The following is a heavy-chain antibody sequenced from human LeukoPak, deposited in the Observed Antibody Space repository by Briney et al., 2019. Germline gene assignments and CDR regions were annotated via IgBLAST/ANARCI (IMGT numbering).Heavy chain of an antibody. J-gene: IGHJ4*02. Sequence: GGSLRLSCAASGFTYSSYDMHWVRQAPGKGLEWVAVISYDGRNKYYADSVKGRFTISRDNSKNTLYLQMNSLRAEDTALYYCANKGSSGWRFDYWGQGTLVTVSS. CDR2: ISYDGRNK. V-gene: IGHV3-30*18. D-gene: IGHD6-19*01. CDR3: ANKGSSGWRFDY. CDR1: GFTYSSYD.